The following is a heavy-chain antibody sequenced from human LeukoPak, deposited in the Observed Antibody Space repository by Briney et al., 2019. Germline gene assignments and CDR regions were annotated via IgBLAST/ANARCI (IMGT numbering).Heavy chain of an antibody. J-gene: IGHJ4*02. CDR3: ATKGRNYDFWSGSSNFDY. CDR1: GFAFNSYA. D-gene: IGHD3-3*01. CDR2: ISGSTGNT. Sequence: PGGSLRLSCAASGFAFNSYAMSWVRQAPGRGLEWVSIISGSTGNTYYADSVKGRLIISRANSKNTLYLQMNSLSAEDTAVYYCATKGRNYDFWSGSSNFDYWGQGILVTVSS. V-gene: IGHV3-23*01.